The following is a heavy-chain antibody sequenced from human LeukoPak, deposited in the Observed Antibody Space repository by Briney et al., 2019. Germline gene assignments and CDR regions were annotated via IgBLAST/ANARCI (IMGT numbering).Heavy chain of an antibody. CDR3: TRGGEVATNGPLFGD. Sequence: PGGSLRLSCAASGFSFSDHYMNWIRQAPGKGLEWVSYISSSGSTIYYADSVKGRFTISRDNAKNSLFLQMNSLRVEDTAVYYCTRGGEVATNGPLFGDWGQGALVLVSS. CDR1: GFSFSDHY. D-gene: IGHD5-12*01. J-gene: IGHJ1*01. V-gene: IGHV3-11*04. CDR2: ISSSGSTI.